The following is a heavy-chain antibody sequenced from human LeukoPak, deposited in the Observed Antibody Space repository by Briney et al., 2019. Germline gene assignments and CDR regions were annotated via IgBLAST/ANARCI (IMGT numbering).Heavy chain of an antibody. CDR1: GLTVSSNY. CDR3: ARTRPEWGSSDY. V-gene: IGHV3-53*01. J-gene: IGHJ4*02. D-gene: IGHD1-26*01. CDR2: IYSGGST. Sequence: HPGGSLRLSCAASGLTVSSNYMSWVRQAPGRGLEWVSVIYSGGSTYYADSVKGRFTISRDNSKNTLYLQMNSLRAEDTAVYYCARTRPEWGSSDYWGQGTLVTVSS.